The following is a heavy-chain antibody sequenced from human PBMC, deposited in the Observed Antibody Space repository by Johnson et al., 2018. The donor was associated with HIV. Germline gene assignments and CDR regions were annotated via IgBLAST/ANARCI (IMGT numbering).Heavy chain of an antibody. CDR1: GFTFSNY. Sequence: QVQLVESGGGLVQPGGSLRLSCAASGFTFSNYMSWVRQAPGQGLEWVSAISSSGSTIYYADSVKGRFTISRDNAKNSLYLQMNSLRAEDTAVYYCAGLPPGIARRAFDIWGQGTMVTVSS. CDR3: AGLPPGIARRAFDI. V-gene: IGHV3-11*04. J-gene: IGHJ3*02. CDR2: ISSSGSTI. D-gene: IGHD6-13*01.